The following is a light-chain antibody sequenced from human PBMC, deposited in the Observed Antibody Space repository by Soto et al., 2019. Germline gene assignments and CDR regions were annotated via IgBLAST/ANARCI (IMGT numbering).Light chain of an antibody. J-gene: IGKJ2*01. V-gene: IGKV3-20*01. CDR1: QSVSSNY. Sequence: EIVLTQSPGTLSLSPGERVTLSCRASQSVSSNYLAWYQQRPGQAPRLLIFGASNRATGIPDRFSGSGSGTDFTLTISRLEPEDFAVYCCQLYGTSPPGYTFGQGTRLEIK. CDR3: QLYGTSPPGYT. CDR2: GAS.